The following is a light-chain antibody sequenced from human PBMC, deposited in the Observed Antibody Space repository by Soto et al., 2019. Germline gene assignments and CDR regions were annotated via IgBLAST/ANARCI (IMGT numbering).Light chain of an antibody. J-gene: IGKJ1*01. V-gene: IGKV3-11*01. CDR3: QQRSNWPWT. CDR1: QSVSIY. CDR2: DAS. Sequence: EIVLTQSPATLSLSPGERATLSCRASQSVSIYLAWYQQKPDQAPRLLIYDASNRATGIPARFSGSGSGTDFTLTISRLEPEDFAVYYCQQRSNWPWTFGQGTKVEIK.